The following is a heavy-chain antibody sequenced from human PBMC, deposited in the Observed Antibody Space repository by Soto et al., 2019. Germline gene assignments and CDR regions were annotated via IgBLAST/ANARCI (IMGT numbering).Heavy chain of an antibody. V-gene: IGHV1-18*01. D-gene: IGHD1-7*01. Sequence: ASVKVSCKASGYTFTSYGISWVRQAPGQGLEWMGWISAYNGNTNYAQKLQGRVTMTTDTSTSTAYMELRSLRSDETAVYYCATPATGAYNWNYWGTTDYYYHGMDVWGQGTTVTVSS. CDR1: GYTFTSYG. J-gene: IGHJ6*02. CDR2: ISAYNGNT. CDR3: ATPATGAYNWNYWGTTDYYYHGMDV.